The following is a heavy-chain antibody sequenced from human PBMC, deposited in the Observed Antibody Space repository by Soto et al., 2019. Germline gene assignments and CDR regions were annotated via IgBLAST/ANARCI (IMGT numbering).Heavy chain of an antibody. V-gene: IGHV4-34*01. CDR1: GLTFSGYY. J-gene: IGHJ5*02. D-gene: IGHD2-21*02. CDR2: INHSGST. CDR3: QRGDFHVFDL. Sequence: PWGTLCLTCAVYGLTFSGYYWSWVRQPPGKGLEWVGEINHSGSTNYNPSLKGRVTISLDTSKNQFSLKLNTVTAADTAEYFCQRGDFHVFDLWGQGTLVTVSS.